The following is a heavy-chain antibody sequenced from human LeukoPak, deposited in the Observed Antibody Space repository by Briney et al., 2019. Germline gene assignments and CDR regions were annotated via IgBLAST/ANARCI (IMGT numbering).Heavy chain of an antibody. CDR1: GFTFSSYT. CDR2: ISGSGSST. J-gene: IGHJ4*02. CDR3: AKTRPLDSSSWSHGDY. D-gene: IGHD6-13*01. Sequence: GESLRLSCAASGFTFSSYTMNWVRQAPGKGLEWVSGISGSGSSTYYGDSVKGRFTISRDNSKNTLYLQMNSLRAEDTAVYYCAKTRPLDSSSWSHGDYWGQGTLVTVSS. V-gene: IGHV3-23*01.